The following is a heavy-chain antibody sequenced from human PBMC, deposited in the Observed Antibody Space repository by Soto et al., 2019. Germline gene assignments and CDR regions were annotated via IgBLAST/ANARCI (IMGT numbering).Heavy chain of an antibody. D-gene: IGHD3-16*01. CDR2: IYDSGSSDFNSGST. Sequence: SETLSLTCAVSGGSISGYYWSWIRQPPGQGLEWIGHIYDSGSSDFNSGSTNYNASLTSRVTISVDRSKKQVSLTLTSLTTADTAVYYCTRSLNYGFDPWGQGILVTVSS. CDR3: TRSLNYGFDP. V-gene: IGHV4-59*01. J-gene: IGHJ5*02. CDR1: GGSISGYY.